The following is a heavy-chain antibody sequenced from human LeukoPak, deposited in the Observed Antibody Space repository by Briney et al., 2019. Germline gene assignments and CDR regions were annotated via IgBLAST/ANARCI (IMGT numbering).Heavy chain of an antibody. Sequence: PGGSLRLSCAASGFTFSSYGMHWVRQAPGKGLEWVVFIRYDGSNKYYADSVKGRFTISRDNSKNMLYLQMNSLRAEDTAVYYCAKDGSYYGSGSYLDYWGQGTLVTVSS. V-gene: IGHV3-30*02. CDR1: GFTFSSYG. D-gene: IGHD3-10*01. J-gene: IGHJ4*02. CDR2: IRYDGSNK. CDR3: AKDGSYYGSGSYLDY.